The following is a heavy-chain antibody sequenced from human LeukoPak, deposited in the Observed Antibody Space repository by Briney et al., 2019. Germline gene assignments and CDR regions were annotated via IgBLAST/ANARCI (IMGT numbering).Heavy chain of an antibody. CDR3: ARGDCSSTSCPNYYGMDV. V-gene: IGHV4-34*01. J-gene: IGHJ6*04. CDR1: GGSFSGYY. Sequence: SETLSLTCAVYGGSFSGYYWSWVRQPPGKGLEWIGEINHSGSTNYNPSLTSRVTISVDPSKNQFSLKLSSVTAADTAVYYCARGDCSSTSCPNYYGMDVWGKGTTVTVSS. CDR2: INHSGST. D-gene: IGHD2-2*01.